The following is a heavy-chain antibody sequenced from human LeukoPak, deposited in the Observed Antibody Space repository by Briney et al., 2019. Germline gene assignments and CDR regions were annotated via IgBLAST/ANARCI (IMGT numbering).Heavy chain of an antibody. Sequence: TGGSLRLSCAASGFTFSSYGMHWVRQAPGKGLEWVAVISYDGSNKYYADSVKGRFTISRDNSKNTLYLQMNSLRAEDTAVYYCARDWGLLWSPGYFDLWGRGTLVTVSS. CDR2: ISYDGSNK. J-gene: IGHJ2*01. D-gene: IGHD3-10*01. CDR3: ARDWGLLWSPGYFDL. CDR1: GFTFSSYG. V-gene: IGHV3-30*03.